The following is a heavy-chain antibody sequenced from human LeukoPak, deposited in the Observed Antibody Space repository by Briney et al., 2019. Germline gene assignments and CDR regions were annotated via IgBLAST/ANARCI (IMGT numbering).Heavy chain of an antibody. V-gene: IGHV3-30*03. CDR2: ISYDGSNK. CDR1: GFTFSSYG. CDR3: ARDLGVGGWYGGFDY. D-gene: IGHD6-19*01. Sequence: GRSLRLSCAASGFTFSSYGMHWVRQAPGKGLEWVAVISYDGSNKYYADSVKGRFTISRDNSKNTLYLQMNSLRAEDTAVYYCARDLGVGGWYGGFDYWGQGTLVTVSS. J-gene: IGHJ4*02.